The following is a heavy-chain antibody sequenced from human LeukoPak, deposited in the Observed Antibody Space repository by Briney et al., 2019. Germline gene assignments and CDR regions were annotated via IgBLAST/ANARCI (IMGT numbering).Heavy chain of an antibody. J-gene: IGHJ4*02. CDR1: GGSISSYY. V-gene: IGHV4-59*01. Sequence: SSETLSLTCTVSGGSISSYYWSWIRRPPGKGLEWIGYIYYSGSTNYNPSLKSRVTISVDTSKNQFSLKLSSVTAADTAVYYCAREGVRSGWYVGFDYWGQGTLVTVSS. CDR2: IYYSGST. D-gene: IGHD6-19*01. CDR3: AREGVRSGWYVGFDY.